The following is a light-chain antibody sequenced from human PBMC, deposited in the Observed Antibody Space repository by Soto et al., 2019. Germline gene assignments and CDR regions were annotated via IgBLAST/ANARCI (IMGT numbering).Light chain of an antibody. Sequence: EIVMTQSPATLSVSPGERATLSCRASQSVSSNLAWYQQKPGQAPRLLIYGASTRATGIPARSSGSGSGTEVTITISSVQSEDFAVYDCEEYNNWPSSKFGQGTKVEIK. J-gene: IGKJ1*01. CDR3: EEYNNWPSSK. CDR2: GAS. V-gene: IGKV3-15*01. CDR1: QSVSSN.